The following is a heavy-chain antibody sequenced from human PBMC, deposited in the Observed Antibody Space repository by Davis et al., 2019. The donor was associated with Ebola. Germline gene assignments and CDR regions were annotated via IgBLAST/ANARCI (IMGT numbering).Heavy chain of an antibody. CDR2: ISAGGSTP. Sequence: GESLKISCAASGFTFNNFAMNWVRQAPGKGLEWVSAISAGGSTPYYADSVKGRFTISRDNSKNTLSLQMDSLRVDDTAVYYCAKSFLVSGSHMSEFRGVDYWGQGTVVTVSS. D-gene: IGHD3-22*01. V-gene: IGHV3-23*01. J-gene: IGHJ4*02. CDR3: AKSFLVSGSHMSEFRGVDY. CDR1: GFTFNNFA.